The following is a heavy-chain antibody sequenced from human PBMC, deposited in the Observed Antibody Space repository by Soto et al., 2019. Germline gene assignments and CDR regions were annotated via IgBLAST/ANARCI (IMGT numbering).Heavy chain of an antibody. V-gene: IGHV1-18*04. D-gene: IGHD6-19*01. J-gene: IGHJ5*02. CDR3: ARDPSNTSGNRIWFDP. Sequence: ASVKVSCKASGYTFTSHGSNWVRQAPGQGLELMGWISAYNGDTKYEQKFQGRVTMTTDASSSTAYMELKSLSSDDTAVYFCARDPSNTSGNRIWFDPWGHGTQVTVSS. CDR1: GYTFTSHG. CDR2: ISAYNGDT.